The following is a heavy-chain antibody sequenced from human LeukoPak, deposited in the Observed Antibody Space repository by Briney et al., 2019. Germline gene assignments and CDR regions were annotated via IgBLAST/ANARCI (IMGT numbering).Heavy chain of an antibody. D-gene: IGHD1-26*01. CDR2: ISYDGSNK. CDR1: GFTFSSYA. Sequence: GGSLRLSCAASGFTFSSYAMHWVRQAPGKGLEWVAVISYDGSNKYYADSVKGRFTISRDNSKNTLYLQMNSLRAEDTAVYYCARERRWGATILDYWGQGTLVTVSS. CDR3: ARERRWGATILDY. J-gene: IGHJ4*02. V-gene: IGHV3-30-3*01.